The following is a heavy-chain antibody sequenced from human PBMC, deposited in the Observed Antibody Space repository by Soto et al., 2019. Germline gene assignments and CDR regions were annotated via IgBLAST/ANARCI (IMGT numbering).Heavy chain of an antibody. J-gene: IGHJ4*02. CDR1: GCVVRSYA. V-gene: IGHV3-9*01. CDR2: ISWNSETI. D-gene: IGHD4-17*01. Sequence: GWCLRLSCAACGCVVRSYAVIWVRQAPGKGLEWVSGISWNSETIDYADSVKGRFTISRDNAKSSLFLQMNSLRPDDTALYYCAKDMKWGGMTTIHYFDSWGQGTLVTVSS. CDR3: AKDMKWGGMTTIHYFDS.